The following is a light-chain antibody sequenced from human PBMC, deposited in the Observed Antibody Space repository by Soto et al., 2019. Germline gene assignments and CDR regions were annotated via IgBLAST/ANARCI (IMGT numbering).Light chain of an antibody. CDR3: QQGYNSPPT. J-gene: IGKJ1*01. V-gene: IGKV1-39*01. Sequence: DIQMTQSPSSLSASVGDTITITCRASENIRSYLNWYVHKPGKSPKLLIYAASTLHSGVPSSFSSSASGTHFTLTISNLQPEDCATYFCQQGYNSPPTFGRGTRVEI. CDR2: AAS. CDR1: ENIRSY.